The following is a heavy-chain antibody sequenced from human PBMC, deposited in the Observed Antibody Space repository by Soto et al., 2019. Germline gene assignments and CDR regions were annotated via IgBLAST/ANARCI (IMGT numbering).Heavy chain of an antibody. CDR1: GGSISSGGYY. CDR3: ARGPSGDLLFDY. CDR2: IYYSGST. V-gene: IGHV4-31*03. J-gene: IGHJ4*02. D-gene: IGHD4-17*01. Sequence: SETLSLTCTVSGGSISSGGYYWSWIRQHPGKGLEWIGYIYYSGSTYYNPSLKSRVTISVDTSKNQFSLKLSSVTAADTAVYYCARGPSGDLLFDYWGQGTLVTVSS.